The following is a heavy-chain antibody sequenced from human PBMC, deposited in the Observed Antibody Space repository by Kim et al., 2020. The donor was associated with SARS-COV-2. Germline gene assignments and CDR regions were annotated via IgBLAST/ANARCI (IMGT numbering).Heavy chain of an antibody. CDR1: GFTFSSYS. Sequence: GGSLRLSCAASGFTFSSYSMNWVRQAPGKGLEWVSYISSSSSTIYYADSVKGRFNISRDNAKNSLYLQMNSRRDEDTAVYYCARLHCTNGVCYYYFDYWGQGTLVTVSS. CDR2: ISSSSSTI. J-gene: IGHJ4*02. D-gene: IGHD2-8*01. CDR3: ARLHCTNGVCYYYFDY. V-gene: IGHV3-48*02.